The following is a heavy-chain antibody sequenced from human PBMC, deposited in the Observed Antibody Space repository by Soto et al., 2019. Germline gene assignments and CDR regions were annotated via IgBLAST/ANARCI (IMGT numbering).Heavy chain of an antibody. D-gene: IGHD1-20*01. CDR2: VSFDGSNK. CDR3: ARDQTGITTTGGGRIDH. J-gene: IGHJ4*02. CDR1: GFTFSSYA. V-gene: IGHV3-30-3*01. Sequence: PGGSLRLSCAASGFTFSSYAMSWVRQAPGKGLECVAIVSFDGSNKYYADSVKGRFTISRDNSKNTLYLQMSGLTPEDTAVYYCARDQTGITTTGGGRIDHWGQGTLVTVSS.